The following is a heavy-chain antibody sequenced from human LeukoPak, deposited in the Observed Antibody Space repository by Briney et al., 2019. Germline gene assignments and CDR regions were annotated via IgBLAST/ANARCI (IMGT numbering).Heavy chain of an antibody. CDR1: GFIFGHYW. Sequence: GGSLRLSCAASGFIFGHYWMSWVRQAPGKGLEWVANIKQDGSEKFYVDSVRGRFTISRDNAKNSLYLQMDSLSAEDTALYYCAGGGGYLIEKWGQGTPVTVSS. V-gene: IGHV3-7*03. CDR2: IKQDGSEK. CDR3: AGGGGYLIEK. J-gene: IGHJ4*02. D-gene: IGHD2-15*01.